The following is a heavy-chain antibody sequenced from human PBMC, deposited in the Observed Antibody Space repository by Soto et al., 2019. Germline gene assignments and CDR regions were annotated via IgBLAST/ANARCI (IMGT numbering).Heavy chain of an antibody. Sequence: AGGSLRISCAASGFTFSSYGMHWVRQAPGKGLEWVAVIWYDGSNKYYADSVKGRFTISRDNSKNTLYLQMNSLRAEDTAVYYCARGHDYGDYALDIWGQGTMVTV. CDR1: GFTFSSYG. V-gene: IGHV3-33*01. D-gene: IGHD4-17*01. CDR3: ARGHDYGDYALDI. CDR2: IWYDGSNK. J-gene: IGHJ3*02.